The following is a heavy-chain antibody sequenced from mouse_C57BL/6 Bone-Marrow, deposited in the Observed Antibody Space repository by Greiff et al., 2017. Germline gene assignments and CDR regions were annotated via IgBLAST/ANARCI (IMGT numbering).Heavy chain of an antibody. Sequence: QVQLQQSGPELVKPGASVKLSCKASGYTFTSYDINWVKQRPGQGLEWIGWIYPRDGSTTYNEKFKGKATLTVDTSSSTAYMELHSLTSEDSAVYFCARQLRLTFAYWGQGTLVTVSA. J-gene: IGHJ3*01. D-gene: IGHD3-2*02. CDR3: ARQLRLTFAY. V-gene: IGHV1-85*01. CDR2: IYPRDGST. CDR1: GYTFTSYD.